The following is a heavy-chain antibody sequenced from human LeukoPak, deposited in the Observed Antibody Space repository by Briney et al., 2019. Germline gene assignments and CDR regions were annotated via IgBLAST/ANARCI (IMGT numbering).Heavy chain of an antibody. CDR3: ARGPVTIWPDYYYYYYMDV. Sequence: RPGGSLRLSCAASGFTFSSYAMHWVRQAPGKGLEYFSAISSNGGSTYYANSVKGRFTISRDNSKNTLYLQMGSLRAEDMAVYYCARGPVTIWPDYYYYYYMDVWGKGTTVTVSS. CDR1: GFTFSSYA. J-gene: IGHJ6*03. V-gene: IGHV3-64*01. D-gene: IGHD3-9*01. CDR2: ISSNGGST.